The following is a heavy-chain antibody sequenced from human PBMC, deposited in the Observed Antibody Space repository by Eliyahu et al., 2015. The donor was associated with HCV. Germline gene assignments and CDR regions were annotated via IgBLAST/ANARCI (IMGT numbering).Heavy chain of an antibody. CDR3: ARRGSNYGDYEEGFDP. V-gene: IGHV4-4*02. D-gene: IGHD4-17*01. CDR2: IYHSGST. Sequence: QVQLQESGPGLVKPSGTLSLXCAVXGGSIXXSNWWSWVRQPPEKGLEWXGEIYHSGSTNYNPSLKSRVTIPVDKSKNQFSLKLSSVTAADTAVYYCARRGSNYGDYEEGFDPWGQGTLVTVSS. CDR1: GGSIXXSNW. J-gene: IGHJ5*02.